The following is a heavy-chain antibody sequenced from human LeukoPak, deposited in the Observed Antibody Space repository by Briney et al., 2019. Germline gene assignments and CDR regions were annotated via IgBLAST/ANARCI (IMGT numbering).Heavy chain of an antibody. Sequence: GGSLRLSCAASGFTFSSYWMSWVRQAPGKGLEWVANIKQDGSEKYYVDSVKGRFTISRDNAKNSLYLQMNSLRAEDTAVYYCAKDLPSWNDGSDAFDIWGQGTMVTVSS. CDR2: IKQDGSEK. J-gene: IGHJ3*02. CDR3: AKDLPSWNDGSDAFDI. CDR1: GFTFSSYW. D-gene: IGHD1-1*01. V-gene: IGHV3-7*01.